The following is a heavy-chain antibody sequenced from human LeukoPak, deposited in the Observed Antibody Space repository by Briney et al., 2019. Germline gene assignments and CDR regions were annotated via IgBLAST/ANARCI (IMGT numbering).Heavy chain of an antibody. J-gene: IGHJ4*02. CDR3: ARDSGSYRGFDY. CDR2: IYSGGTT. D-gene: IGHD1-26*01. Sequence: GGSLRLSCAASEFTVSSNYMNWVRQAPGKGLEWVSVIYSGGTTYYADSVKGRFTISRDNAKNSLYLQMNSLRAEDTAVYYCARDSGSYRGFDYWGQGTLVTVSS. V-gene: IGHV3-53*01. CDR1: EFTVSSNY.